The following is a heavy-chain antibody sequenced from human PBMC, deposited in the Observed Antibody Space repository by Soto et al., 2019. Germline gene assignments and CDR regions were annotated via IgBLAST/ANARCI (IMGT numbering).Heavy chain of an antibody. CDR2: ISHDGSNQ. J-gene: IGHJ6*02. Sequence: QMQLVESGGGVVQPGSSLRLSCAPSGLSFSAFGMHWSRKAPGKGLEWGAAISHDGSNQYYGDSVKGRFSISRDHSNNRLYLQMNNLKVEDSAIYFCAKETRSRAVTATRVNGMDVWGQGTTVTVSS. CDR3: AKETRSRAVTATRVNGMDV. D-gene: IGHD2-21*02. V-gene: IGHV3-30*18. CDR1: GLSFSAFG.